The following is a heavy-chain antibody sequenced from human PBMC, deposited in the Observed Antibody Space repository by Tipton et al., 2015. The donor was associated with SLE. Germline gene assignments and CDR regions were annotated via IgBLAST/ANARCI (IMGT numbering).Heavy chain of an antibody. CDR3: ARAEGSWDAFDN. V-gene: IGHV4-59*01. D-gene: IGHD6-19*01. Sequence: TLSLTCTVSGGSISSYYWSWIRQPPGRGLEWIGYIYYSGSTNYNPSLKSRVTISVDTSKNQFSLKLSSVTAADTAVYYCARAEGSWDAFDNWGQGTMVTVAS. CDR1: GGSISSYY. CDR2: IYYSGST. J-gene: IGHJ3*02.